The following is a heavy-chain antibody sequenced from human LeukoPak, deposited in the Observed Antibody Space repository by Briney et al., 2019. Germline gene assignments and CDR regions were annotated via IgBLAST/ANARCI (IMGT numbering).Heavy chain of an antibody. D-gene: IGHD4-17*01. Sequence: PSETLSLTCTVSGGSISSSSYYWAWIRQSPVKGLEWIASIYHSGSKYYNPSLKSRVTISVDTSKNQFSLKLSSVTAADTAVYYCARGNDYGDYVQDNYYYYYMDVWGKGTTVTVSS. CDR3: ARGNDYGDYVQDNYYYYYMDV. CDR1: GGSISSSSYY. CDR2: IYHSGSK. J-gene: IGHJ6*03. V-gene: IGHV4-39*07.